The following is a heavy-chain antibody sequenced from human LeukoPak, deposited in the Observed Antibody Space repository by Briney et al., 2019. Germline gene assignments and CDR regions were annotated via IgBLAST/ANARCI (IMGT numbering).Heavy chain of an antibody. Sequence: GGSLRLSCAASGFTLSSYAMSWIRQAPGKGLEWVSYISSSGSTIYYADSVKGRFTISRDNAKNSLYLQMNSLRAEDTAVYYCARASVVTAILFDYWGQGTLVTVSS. J-gene: IGHJ4*02. D-gene: IGHD2-21*02. CDR1: GFTLSSYA. CDR3: ARASVVTAILFDY. V-gene: IGHV3-11*01. CDR2: ISSSGSTI.